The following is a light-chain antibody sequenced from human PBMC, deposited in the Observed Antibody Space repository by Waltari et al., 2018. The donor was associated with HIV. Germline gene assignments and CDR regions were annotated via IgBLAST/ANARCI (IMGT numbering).Light chain of an antibody. V-gene: IGLV10-54*01. CDR2: RNN. CDR3: SAWYRILSVVV. J-gene: IGLJ2*01. CDR1: SNNVGNQG. Sequence: QAGLTQPPSVSKGLRQTATLTCTGNSNNVGNQGAAWLQQHQGHPPKLLSYRNNNRPSGISERLSASRSGNPASLAITGLQPEKEADYYCSAWYRILSVVVFGGGTKLTGL.